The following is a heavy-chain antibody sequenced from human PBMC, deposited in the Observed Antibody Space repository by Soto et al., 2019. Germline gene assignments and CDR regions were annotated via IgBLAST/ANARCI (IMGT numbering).Heavy chain of an antibody. V-gene: IGHV1-69*06. D-gene: IGHD1-26*01. Sequence: QVQLVQSGAEVKKPGSSVKVSCKASGGTFSSYAISWVRQAPGQGLEWMGGIIPIFGTANYAQKFQGRVRIPGDKPRRKANRELGSRGSEDRAVYYWGGETGRDASRAAWGALDTGGRETLVTLSS. J-gene: IGHJ5*02. CDR3: GGETGRDASRAAWGALDT. CDR2: IIPIFGTA. CDR1: GGTFSSYA.